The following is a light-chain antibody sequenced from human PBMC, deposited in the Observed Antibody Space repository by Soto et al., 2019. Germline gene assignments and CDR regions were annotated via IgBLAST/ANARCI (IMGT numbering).Light chain of an antibody. Sequence: EIVLTQSPGTLSLSPGERATPSCRASQSVSNSYLAWYQQKPGQAPRLLIYGASSRATGIPDRFSGSGSGTDFALTISRPEPEDFAVYHCQQYGGSPWTFGQGSKV. V-gene: IGKV3-20*01. CDR3: QQYGGSPWT. J-gene: IGKJ1*01. CDR2: GAS. CDR1: QSVSNSY.